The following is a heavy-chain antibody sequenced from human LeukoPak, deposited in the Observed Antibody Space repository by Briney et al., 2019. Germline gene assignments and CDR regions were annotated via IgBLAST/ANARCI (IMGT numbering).Heavy chain of an antibody. J-gene: IGHJ4*02. CDR2: ISSNGGST. D-gene: IGHD2-21*02. V-gene: IGHV3-64D*06. CDR1: GFTFSSYA. Sequence: PGGSLRLSCSASGFTFSSYAMHWVRQAPGKGLEYVSAISSNGGSTYYADSVKGRFTISRDNSKNTLYLQMSSLRAEDTAVYYCVKDPRACGGDCYSGTLGYWGQGTLVTVSS. CDR3: VKDPRACGGDCYSGTLGY.